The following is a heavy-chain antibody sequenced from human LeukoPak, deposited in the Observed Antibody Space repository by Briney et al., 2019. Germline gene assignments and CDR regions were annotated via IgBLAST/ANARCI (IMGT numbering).Heavy chain of an antibody. D-gene: IGHD3-22*01. CDR3: ARAGTPITMIVVESNWFDP. V-gene: IGHV4-59*01. CDR2: IYYSGST. J-gene: IGHJ5*02. CDR1: GGSISSYY. Sequence: MPSETLSLTCTVSGGSISSYYWSWIRQSPGKGLEQIGYIYYSGSTNYNPSLKSRVTISVDTSKNQFSLKLTSVTAADTAVYYCARAGTPITMIVVESNWFDPWGQGTLVTVAS.